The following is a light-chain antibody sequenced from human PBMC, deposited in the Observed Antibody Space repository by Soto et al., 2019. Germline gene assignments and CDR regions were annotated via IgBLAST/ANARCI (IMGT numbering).Light chain of an antibody. Sequence: QSALTQPASVSGSPGQSITISCTGTSSDVGNYNLVSWYQQHPGKAPKLMIYEVSKLPSGSGVSNRFSGSKSGNTASLTISGLQAEDEADYYCCSYAGSNTYVFGTGTQVNAL. CDR1: SSDVGNYNL. CDR3: CSYAGSNTYV. V-gene: IGLV2-23*02. J-gene: IGLJ1*01. CDR2: EVS.